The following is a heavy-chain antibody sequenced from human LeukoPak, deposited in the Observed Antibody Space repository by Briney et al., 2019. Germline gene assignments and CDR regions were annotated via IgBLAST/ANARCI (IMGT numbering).Heavy chain of an antibody. Sequence: PWGSLRLSCAASGFMFSNYAMSWVRQAPGKGLEWVSASSGSGGSTYYADSVKGRFTISRDNSKHTLYLQVNSLRAGDTAVYYCAHDPPMTVAGSFDYWGQRTLVTVSS. D-gene: IGHD6-19*01. CDR1: GFMFSNYA. V-gene: IGHV3-23*01. CDR3: AHDPPMTVAGSFDY. J-gene: IGHJ4*02. CDR2: SSGSGGST.